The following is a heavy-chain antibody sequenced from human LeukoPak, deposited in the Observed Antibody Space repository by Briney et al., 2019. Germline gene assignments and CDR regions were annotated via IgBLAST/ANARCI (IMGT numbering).Heavy chain of an antibody. CDR1: GFTFSNYG. Sequence: GGSLRLSCVASGFTFSNYGMHWVRQAPGKGLEWVAIIWFDGSGTYYADSVKGRVTFSRDNSKNTLYLQMNSLRAEDTAMYYCARHASTHCFDSWGQGTLVTVPS. CDR2: IWFDGSGT. D-gene: IGHD2/OR15-2a*01. J-gene: IGHJ4*02. V-gene: IGHV3-33*01. CDR3: ARHASTHCFDS.